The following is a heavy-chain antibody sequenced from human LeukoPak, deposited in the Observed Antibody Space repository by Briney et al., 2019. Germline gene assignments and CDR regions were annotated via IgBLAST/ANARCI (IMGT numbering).Heavy chain of an antibody. CDR1: GYIFTSYG. V-gene: IGHV1-18*01. Sequence: ASVKVSFKACGYIFTSYGISWVRQAPGQGLEWMGWISAYDGNTNYAQRLQGRVTMTIDRPTSTAYLELRSMRSDETAVYYCAREKKGYYYDSSGYPDDYWGQGTLVTVSS. CDR3: AREKKGYYYDSSGYPDDY. D-gene: IGHD3-22*01. CDR2: ISAYDGNT. J-gene: IGHJ4*02.